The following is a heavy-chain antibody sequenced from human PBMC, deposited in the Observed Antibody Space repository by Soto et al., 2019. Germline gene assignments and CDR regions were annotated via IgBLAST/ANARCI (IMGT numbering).Heavy chain of an antibody. CDR2: INHSGST. V-gene: IGHV4-34*01. CDR1: GGSFSGYY. D-gene: IGHD6-13*01. CDR3: ARKVQQLDPFYFDY. Sequence: SETLSLTCAVYGGSFSGYYWSWIRQPPGKGLEWIGEINHSGSTNYNPSLKSRVTISVDTSKNQFSLKLSSVTAADTAVYYCARKVQQLDPFYFDYWGQGNLVTVSS. J-gene: IGHJ4*02.